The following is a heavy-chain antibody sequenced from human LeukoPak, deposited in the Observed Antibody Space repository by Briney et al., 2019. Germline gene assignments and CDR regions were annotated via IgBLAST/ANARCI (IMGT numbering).Heavy chain of an antibody. D-gene: IGHD3-16*01. CDR1: RFTFSSYS. J-gene: IGHJ6*02. Sequence: GGSLRLSCAASRFTFSSYSMNWVRQAPGKGLEWVSSISSSSSYIYYADSVKGRFTISRDNAKNSLYLQMNSLRAEDTAVYYCARVGEVRFFLGEGYYGMDVWGQGPTVTVSS. CDR2: ISSSSSYI. V-gene: IGHV3-21*01. CDR3: ARVGEVRFFLGEGYYGMDV.